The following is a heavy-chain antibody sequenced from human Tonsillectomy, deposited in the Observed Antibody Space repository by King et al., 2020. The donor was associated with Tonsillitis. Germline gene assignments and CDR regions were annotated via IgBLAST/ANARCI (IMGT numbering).Heavy chain of an antibody. J-gene: IGHJ4*02. CDR2: MYYSGST. Sequence: VQLQESGPGLVKPSETLSLTCTVSGGSISISSYYWSWIRQPPGKGLEWIGYMYYSGSTNYNPSLKSRLTISVDTSKNQFSLKLSSLTAADTAVYFCARGSPRWHSSGWYYFFDYWGQGTLVTVSS. V-gene: IGHV4-61*01. D-gene: IGHD6-19*01. CDR1: GGSISISSYY. CDR3: ARGSPRWHSSGWYYFFDY.